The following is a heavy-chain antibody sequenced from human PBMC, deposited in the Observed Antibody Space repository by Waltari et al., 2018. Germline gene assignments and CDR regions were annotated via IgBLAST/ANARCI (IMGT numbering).Heavy chain of an antibody. D-gene: IGHD3-16*01. J-gene: IGHJ3*01. CDR2: SYSGGRT. Sequence: EVQLLESGGGLVQPGGSLRLSCAASKFTVTKHAMSWVRQAPGKGLEWFSVSYSGGRTDFGDSVKGRFTMSRDDSKNTVYLQMNSLRPEDTALYYCARFGLALDLWGQGTMVTVSS. CDR3: ARFGLALDL. CDR1: KFTVTKHA. V-gene: IGHV3-23*03.